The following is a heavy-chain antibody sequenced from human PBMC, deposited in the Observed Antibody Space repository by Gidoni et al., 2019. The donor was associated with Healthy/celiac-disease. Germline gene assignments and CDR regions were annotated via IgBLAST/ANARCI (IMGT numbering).Heavy chain of an antibody. CDR1: GCTFSSYS. Sequence: EVHLVEAGGGLVQPGGSLRLSCAASGCTFSSYSMNCVRQATGKGLEWVSYISSSISTIYYADSVKGRFTIYRDNAKNSLYLQMNSLRDEDTAVYYCARPRVRFLDAFDIWGQGTMVTVSS. J-gene: IGHJ3*02. CDR2: ISSSISTI. V-gene: IGHV3-48*02. D-gene: IGHD3-16*01. CDR3: ARPRVRFLDAFDI.